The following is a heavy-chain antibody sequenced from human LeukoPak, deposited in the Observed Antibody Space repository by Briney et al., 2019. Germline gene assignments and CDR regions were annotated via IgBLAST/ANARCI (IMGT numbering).Heavy chain of an antibody. D-gene: IGHD2-21*02. Sequence: GGSLRLSCAASGFTFSDYYMSWIRQAPGKGLEWVSYISSSGSTIYYADSVKGRFTISRDNAKNPLYLQMNSLRAEDTAVYYCARDSSPRTAYYYYGMDVWGQGTTVTVSS. J-gene: IGHJ6*02. CDR2: ISSSGSTI. CDR3: ARDSSPRTAYYYYGMDV. V-gene: IGHV3-11*01. CDR1: GFTFSDYY.